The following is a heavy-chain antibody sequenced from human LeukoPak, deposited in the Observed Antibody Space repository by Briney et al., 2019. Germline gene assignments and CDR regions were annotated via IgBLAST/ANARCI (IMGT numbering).Heavy chain of an antibody. J-gene: IGHJ4*02. CDR2: ISGSGTTI. CDR3: ARRTSHSYFDY. CDR1: GFTFSDYY. V-gene: IGHV3-11*01. Sequence: GSLRLSCAASGFTFSDYYMSWIRQTPGKGLEWISYISGSGTTIYSADSLKGRFTISRDAAKNSLFLQMNSLRDEDTAVYYCARRTSHSYFDYWGQGTLVTVSS. D-gene: IGHD2-2*01.